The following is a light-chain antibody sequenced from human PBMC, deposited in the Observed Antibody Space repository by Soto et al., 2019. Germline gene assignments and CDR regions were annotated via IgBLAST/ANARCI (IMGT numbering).Light chain of an antibody. CDR3: CSYAGSSTFG. Sequence: QSALIQPASVSGSPGQSITISCTGTSSDVGGSNYVSWYQHHPHRAPKLMIYEGSKRPSGVSNRFSGSKSGNTASLTISGLQAEDEADYYCCSYAGSSTFGFGGGTKLTVL. CDR1: SSDVGGSNY. CDR2: EGS. J-gene: IGLJ3*02. V-gene: IGLV2-23*03.